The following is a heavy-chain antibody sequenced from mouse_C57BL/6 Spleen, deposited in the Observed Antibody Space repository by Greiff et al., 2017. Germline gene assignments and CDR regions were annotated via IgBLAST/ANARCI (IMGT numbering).Heavy chain of an antibody. J-gene: IGHJ2*01. V-gene: IGHV5-17*01. CDR1: GFTFSDYG. Sequence: EVKLVESGGGLVKPGGSLKLSCAASGFTFSDYGMHWVRQAPEKGLEWVAYISSGSSTIYYADTVKGRFNISRDNAKNTLFLQMTSLRSEDTAVYYCERNENGDYWGQGTTLTVSS. CDR3: ERNENGDY. CDR2: ISSGSSTI.